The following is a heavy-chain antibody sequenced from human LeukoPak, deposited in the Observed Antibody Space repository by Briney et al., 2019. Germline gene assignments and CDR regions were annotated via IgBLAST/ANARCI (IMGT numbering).Heavy chain of an antibody. D-gene: IGHD3-22*01. CDR1: GFTFSSYE. V-gene: IGHV3-48*03. CDR2: ISNSGLTI. Sequence: GGSLRLSCEVSGFTFSSYEMNWVRQAPGKGLEWVSYISNSGLTIYYADSVKGRFTISRDNSKNALYLQMNSLRAEDTAVYYCAKGGYYERPWYFDYWGQGTLVTVSS. J-gene: IGHJ4*02. CDR3: AKGGYYERPWYFDY.